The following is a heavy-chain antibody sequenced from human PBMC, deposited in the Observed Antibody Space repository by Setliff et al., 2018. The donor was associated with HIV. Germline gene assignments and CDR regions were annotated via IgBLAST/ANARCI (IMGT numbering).Heavy chain of an antibody. CDR2: IHYTGST. Sequence: SETLSLTCSVSGGSVSSVNYYWSWIRQPPGKGLEWIGYIHYTGSTTYNPSLKSRVTISVDTSKNQFSLKLNSVTAADTAIYYCARAGMGALRSLFDYWGQGALVTVSS. V-gene: IGHV4-61*01. CDR1: GGSVSSVNYY. J-gene: IGHJ4*02. CDR3: ARAGMGALRSLFDY. D-gene: IGHD1-26*01.